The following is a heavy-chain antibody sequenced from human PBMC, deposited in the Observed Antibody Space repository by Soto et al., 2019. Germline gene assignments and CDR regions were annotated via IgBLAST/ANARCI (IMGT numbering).Heavy chain of an antibody. CDR3: ARVDHRGYFAILTDY. Sequence: SETLSLTCTVSGDSLSSGGHSWSWIRQHPGKGLERIGHVYDSVNTYYSPSLRSRVTISADMSKNQFSLNLRSVTAADTAVYYCARVDHRGYFAILTDYWGQGTLVTVSS. V-gene: IGHV4-31*03. CDR2: VYDSVNT. CDR1: GDSLSSGGHS. J-gene: IGHJ4*02. D-gene: IGHD3-9*01.